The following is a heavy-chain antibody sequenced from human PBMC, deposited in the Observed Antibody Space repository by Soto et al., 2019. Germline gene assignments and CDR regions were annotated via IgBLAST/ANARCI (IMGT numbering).Heavy chain of an antibody. V-gene: IGHV1-46*01. CDR2: INPSGGST. J-gene: IGHJ5*02. D-gene: IGHD2-21*02. CDR1: GHTFTSYY. Sequence: GASVKVSCKASGHTFTSYYMHWVRQAPGQGLEWMGIINPSGGSTSYAQKFQGRVTMTRDTSTSTVYMELSSLRSEDTAVYYCARVPYCGGDCSPWFDPWGQGTLVTVSS. CDR3: ARVPYCGGDCSPWFDP.